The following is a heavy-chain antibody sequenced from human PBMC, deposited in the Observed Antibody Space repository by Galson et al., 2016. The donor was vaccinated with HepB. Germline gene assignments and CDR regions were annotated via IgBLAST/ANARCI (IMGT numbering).Heavy chain of an antibody. CDR2: ILYDGSNK. J-gene: IGHJ4*02. Sequence: SLRLSCAASGLTFSSYGMHWVRQAPGKGLEWVAVILYDGSNKYYADSVKGRFTISRDNSKNTLYLQMYSLRDEDTAVYYCARVLASRRWLQLRCLDHWGQGTLVTVSS. D-gene: IGHD5-24*01. CDR3: ARVLASRRWLQLRCLDH. V-gene: IGHV3-30*03. CDR1: GLTFSSYG.